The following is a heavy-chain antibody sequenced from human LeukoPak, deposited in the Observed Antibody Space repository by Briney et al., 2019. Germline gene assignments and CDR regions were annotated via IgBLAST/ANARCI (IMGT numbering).Heavy chain of an antibody. CDR3: AREAAHNWFDP. CDR1: GYSISSGYY. V-gene: IGHV4-38-2*02. Sequence: PSETLSLTCTVSGYSISSGYYWGWIRQPPGKGLEWIGSIYHSGSTYHNPSLKSRVTISVDTSKNQFSLKLSSVTAADTAVYYCAREAAHNWFDPWGQGTLVTVSS. D-gene: IGHD2-15*01. CDR2: IYHSGST. J-gene: IGHJ5*02.